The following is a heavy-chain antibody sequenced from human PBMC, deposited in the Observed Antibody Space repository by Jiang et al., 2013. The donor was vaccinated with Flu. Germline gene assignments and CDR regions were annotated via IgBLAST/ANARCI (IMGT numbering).Heavy chain of an antibody. J-gene: IGHJ6*02. Sequence: GFSLTTTGMCVTWIRQPPGKALEWLALIDWDDDKYYNTSLKTRLTISKDTTKNQVVLTMTNMDPVDTATYYCARVYGAGIYYYFAMDVWGQGTTVTVSS. D-gene: IGHD1-1*01. CDR2: IDWDDDK. V-gene: IGHV2-70*13. CDR3: ARVYGAGIYYYFAMDV. CDR1: GFSLTTTGMC.